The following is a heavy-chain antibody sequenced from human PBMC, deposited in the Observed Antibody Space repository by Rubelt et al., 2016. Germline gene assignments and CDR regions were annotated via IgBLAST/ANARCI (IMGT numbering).Heavy chain of an antibody. Sequence: QLQLQESGPGLVKPSETLSLTCTVSGGSISSSSYYWGWIRQPPGTGLEWIGSIYYSGSTYYNPSLKSRVTISVDTSKNQPSLGRSTVTAADTAVYYCARHVGASDYFDYWGQGTLVTVSS. J-gene: IGHJ4*02. CDR1: GGSISSSSYY. V-gene: IGHV4-39*01. D-gene: IGHD3-16*01. CDR2: IYYSGST. CDR3: ARHVGASDYFDY.